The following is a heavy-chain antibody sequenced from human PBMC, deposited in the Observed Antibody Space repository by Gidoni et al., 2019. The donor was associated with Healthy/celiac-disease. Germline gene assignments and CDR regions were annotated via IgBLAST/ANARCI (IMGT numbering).Heavy chain of an antibody. CDR3: AREDRLRWLKRVWFDP. J-gene: IGHJ5*02. Sequence: YYNPSLKSRVTISVDTSKNQFSLKLSSVTAADTAVYYCAREDRLRWLKRVWFDPWGQGTLVTVSS. D-gene: IGHD4-17*01. V-gene: IGHV4-39*07.